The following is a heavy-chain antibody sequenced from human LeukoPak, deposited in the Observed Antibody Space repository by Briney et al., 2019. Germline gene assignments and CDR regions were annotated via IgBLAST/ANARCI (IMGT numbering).Heavy chain of an antibody. D-gene: IGHD1-1*01. J-gene: IGHJ3*02. CDR2: ISGSGGST. Sequence: GGSLRLSCAASGFTFSSYAMSWVRQAPGKGLEWVSAISGSGGSTHYADSVKGRFTISRDNSKNTLYLQMNSLRAEDTAVYYCAKVPPGFAPEWNPDLGAFDIWGQGTMVTVSS. CDR3: AKVPPGFAPEWNPDLGAFDI. CDR1: GFTFSSYA. V-gene: IGHV3-23*01.